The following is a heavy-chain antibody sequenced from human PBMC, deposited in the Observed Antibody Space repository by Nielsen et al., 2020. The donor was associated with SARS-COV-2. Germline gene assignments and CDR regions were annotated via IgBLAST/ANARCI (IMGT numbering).Heavy chain of an antibody. J-gene: IGHJ4*02. Sequence: GGSLRLSCAASGFTFSSYAVSWVRQAPGKGLEWVSGISWNSGSIGYADSVKGRFTISRDNAKNSLYLQMNSLRAEDTAVYYCARDLYYYGPLDYWGQGTLVTVSS. CDR3: ARDLYYYGPLDY. CDR1: GFTFSSYA. CDR2: ISWNSGSI. D-gene: IGHD3-10*01. V-gene: IGHV3-20*04.